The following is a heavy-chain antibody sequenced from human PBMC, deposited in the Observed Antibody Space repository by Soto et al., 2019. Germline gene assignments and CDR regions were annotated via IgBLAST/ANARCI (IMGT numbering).Heavy chain of an antibody. D-gene: IGHD5-18*01. CDR2: VYYSGNT. Sequence: SETLSLTCTVSGGSIRSGGYYWSWVRQNPRRGLEWIGNVYYSGNTYYNPSLKSRLTISVDTSKNQFSLNLSSVTAADTAVYYCARDRLMATAGTARHYFGLDVWGQGTTVTVSS. J-gene: IGHJ6*02. CDR1: GGSIRSGGYY. V-gene: IGHV4-31*03. CDR3: ARDRLMATAGTARHYFGLDV.